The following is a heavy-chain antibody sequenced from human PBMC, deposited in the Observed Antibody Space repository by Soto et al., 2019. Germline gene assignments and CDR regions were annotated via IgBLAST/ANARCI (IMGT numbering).Heavy chain of an antibody. J-gene: IGHJ4*02. V-gene: IGHV4-39*01. D-gene: IGHD5-12*01. CDR3: ARPARQDTVAGDF. Sequence: SETLTLTCTVSGGSISSSSYYWGWIRQPPGKGLEWIGSIYYSGIAHYNPSIRRRVTISIDTSKNQFSLKLSSVTAADTAVYYCARPARQDTVAGDFWGQGTLVTVSS. CDR1: GGSISSSSYY. CDR2: IYYSGIA.